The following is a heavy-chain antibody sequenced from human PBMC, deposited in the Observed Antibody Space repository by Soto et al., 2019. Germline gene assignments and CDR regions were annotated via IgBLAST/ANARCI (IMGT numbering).Heavy chain of an antibody. CDR1: GFTFSSFG. D-gene: IGHD3-10*01. V-gene: IGHV3-33*01. J-gene: IGHJ6*02. Sequence: QVQLVESGGGVVQPGRSLRLSCTASGFTFSSFGMHWVRQAPGKGLEWVAVIWYDGSNKYYVDSVKGRFTISRDNSKNMLSLQMNSLRAEDTAVYYCARATYYSVSGSDGYGMDVWGQGTPVTVSS. CDR2: IWYDGSNK. CDR3: ARATYYSVSGSDGYGMDV.